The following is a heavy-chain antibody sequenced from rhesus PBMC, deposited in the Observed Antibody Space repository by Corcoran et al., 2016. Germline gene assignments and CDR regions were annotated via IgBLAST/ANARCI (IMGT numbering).Heavy chain of an antibody. D-gene: IGHD3-34*01. V-gene: IGHV4-106*01. J-gene: IGHJ4*01. Sequence: QVQLQESGPGLVKPSETLSLTCAVSGGSISDDSYWSWIRQPPGKGLVWFGYILGSGGGTNYNPSLKNRVTISIDPSKNQFSLKLSSVTAADTAVYYCARGVWGDYYDYWGQGVLVTVSS. CDR3: ARGVWGDYYDY. CDR1: GGSISDDSY. CDR2: ILGSGGGT.